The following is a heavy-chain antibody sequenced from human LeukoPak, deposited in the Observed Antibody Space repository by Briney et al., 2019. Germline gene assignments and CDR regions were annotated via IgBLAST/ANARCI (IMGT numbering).Heavy chain of an antibody. V-gene: IGHV3-48*01. CDR1: GFTFSTYS. CDR3: AKEIVPPSGYYFDY. D-gene: IGHD6-6*01. Sequence: GGSLRLSCAASGFTFSTYSMNWVRQAPGKGLEWVSYISSSSSTIYYADSVKGRFTIFRDNSKNTLYLQMNSLRVEDTAVYYCAKEIVPPSGYYFDYWGQGTLVTVSS. J-gene: IGHJ4*02. CDR2: ISSSSSTI.